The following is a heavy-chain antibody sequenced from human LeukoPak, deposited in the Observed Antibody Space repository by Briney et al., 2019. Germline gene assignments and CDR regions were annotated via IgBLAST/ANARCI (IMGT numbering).Heavy chain of an antibody. Sequence: GESLKISCKISGYRLTNNWIGWVRQMPGKGLEWMGIIYPGDSDTRYSPSFQGQVTISADKSISTAYLQWSSLKASDTAMYYCARRSDSGSYSYWGQGTLVTVSS. CDR3: ARRSDSGSYSY. J-gene: IGHJ4*02. CDR2: IYPGDSDT. V-gene: IGHV5-51*01. CDR1: GYRLTNNW. D-gene: IGHD3-10*01.